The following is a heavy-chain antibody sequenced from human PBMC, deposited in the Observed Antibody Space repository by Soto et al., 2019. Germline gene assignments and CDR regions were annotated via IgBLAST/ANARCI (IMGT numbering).Heavy chain of an antibody. J-gene: IGHJ5*02. Sequence: TSETLSLTCTVSGGSISSGGYYWSWIRQHPGKGLEWIGYIYYSGSTYYNPSLKSRVTISVDTSKNQFSLKLSSVTAADTAVYYCARDRSSGWYNWFDPWGQGTLVTVSS. V-gene: IGHV4-31*03. CDR1: GGSISSGGYY. D-gene: IGHD6-19*01. CDR3: ARDRSSGWYNWFDP. CDR2: IYYSGST.